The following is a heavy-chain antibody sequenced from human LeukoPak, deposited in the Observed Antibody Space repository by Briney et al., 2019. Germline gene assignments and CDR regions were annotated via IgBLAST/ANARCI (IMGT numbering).Heavy chain of an antibody. CDR1: GGSIRSSNYY. D-gene: IGHD2-21*02. Sequence: PSETLSLTCTVSGGSIRSSNYYWGWIRQPPGKGLEWIGTIYYSGSTYYNPSLKSRVTISVDTSKNQFSLKLSPVTAADTAVYYCAGHVVTADPYYFDYWGQGTLATVSS. J-gene: IGHJ4*02. CDR2: IYYSGST. V-gene: IGHV4-39*01. CDR3: AGHVVTADPYYFDY.